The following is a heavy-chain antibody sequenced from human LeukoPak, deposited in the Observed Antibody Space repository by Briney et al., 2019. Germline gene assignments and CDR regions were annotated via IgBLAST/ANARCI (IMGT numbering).Heavy chain of an antibody. D-gene: IGHD3-22*01. CDR1: GFTFVDSA. CDR3: TRGRDYYDSSGYYMSLSDY. J-gene: IGHJ4*02. CDR2: IRSKAYGGST. Sequence: GGSLRLSCATSGFTFVDSAMSWVRQAPGKGLEWVGFIRSKAYGGSTEYAASVKGRFSISRDDSKRIAYLQMNSLKTEDTALYYCTRGRDYYDSSGYYMSLSDYWGQGTLVTVSS. V-gene: IGHV3-49*04.